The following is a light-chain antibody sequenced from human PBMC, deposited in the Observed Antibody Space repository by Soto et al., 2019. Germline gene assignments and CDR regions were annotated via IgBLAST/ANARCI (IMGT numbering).Light chain of an antibody. J-gene: IGKJ1*01. Sequence: EIVLTQSPATLSLSPGERATLSCRASESVISYLAWYQQKPGQAPSLLIYDASNRATGIPARFSGSGSGTDFTLTISSLEPEDFAVYYCQQRSNSPWTFGQGTKVEIK. CDR1: ESVISY. CDR3: QQRSNSPWT. CDR2: DAS. V-gene: IGKV3-11*01.